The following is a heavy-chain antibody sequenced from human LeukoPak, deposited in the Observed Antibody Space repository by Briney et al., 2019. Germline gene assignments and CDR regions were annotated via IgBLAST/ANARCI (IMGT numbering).Heavy chain of an antibody. CDR2: IYYSGST. V-gene: IGHV4-61*05. J-gene: IGHJ4*02. D-gene: IGHD5-18*01. Sequence: SETLSLTCTVSGGSISSSSQSWGWIRQPPGKGLEWIGYIYYSGSTNYNPSLKSRVTISVDTSKNQFSLKLSSVTAADTAVYYCARGKAGIQLWSRNYFDYWGQGTLVTVSS. CDR1: GGSISSSSQS. CDR3: ARGKAGIQLWSRNYFDY.